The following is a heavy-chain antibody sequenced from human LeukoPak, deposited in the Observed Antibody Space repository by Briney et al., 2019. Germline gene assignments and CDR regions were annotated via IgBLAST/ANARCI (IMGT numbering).Heavy chain of an antibody. CDR1: GFTFSGYW. CDR3: ARMNSSSTHT. V-gene: IGHV3-7*01. J-gene: IGHJ4*02. CDR2: IKQDGSAT. D-gene: IGHD6-13*01. Sequence: PGGSLRLSCAASGFTFSGYWMSWVRQAPGKGLEWVANIKQDGSATYYVDSVNGRFTISRDNAKNSLYLQMNSLRAEDTAVYYCARMNSSSTHTRGQRTPCTAS.